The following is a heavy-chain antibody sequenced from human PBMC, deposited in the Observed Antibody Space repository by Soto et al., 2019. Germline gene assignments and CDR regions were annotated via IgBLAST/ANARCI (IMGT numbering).Heavy chain of an antibody. CDR1: GFTFSNAW. CDR2: IKSKTDGGTT. D-gene: IGHD4-17*01. CDR3: TTVVMTTVTSYYSYGMDV. J-gene: IGHJ6*02. V-gene: IGHV3-15*01. Sequence: EVQLVESGGGLVKPGGSLRLSCAASGFTFSNAWMSWVRQAPGKGLEWVGRIKSKTDGGTTDYAAPVKGRFTISRDDSKNTLYLQMHSLKTDDTAVYYCTTVVMTTVTSYYSYGMDVWGQGTTVTVSS.